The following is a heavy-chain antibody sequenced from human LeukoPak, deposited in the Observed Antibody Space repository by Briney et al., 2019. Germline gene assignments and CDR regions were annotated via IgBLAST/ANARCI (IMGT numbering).Heavy chain of an antibody. CDR2: IIPIFGTA. D-gene: IGHD3-22*01. CDR3: ARDSQLYYYDSSGYSYYFDY. CDR1: GGTFSSYG. J-gene: IGHJ4*02. V-gene: IGHV1-69*05. Sequence: SVKVSCKASGGTFSSYGISWVRQAPGQGLEWMGRIIPIFGTANSAQKFQGRVTITTDESTSTAYMELSSLRSEDTAVYYCARDSQLYYYDSSGYSYYFDYWGQGTLVTVSS.